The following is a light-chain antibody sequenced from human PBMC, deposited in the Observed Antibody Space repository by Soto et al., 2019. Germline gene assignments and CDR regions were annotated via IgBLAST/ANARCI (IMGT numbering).Light chain of an antibody. J-gene: IGLJ1*01. CDR1: NIGSKS. V-gene: IGLV3-21*02. CDR3: QVWDSSSDHYV. Sequence: SYELTQPPSVSVAPGQTARITCGGNNIGSKSVHWYQQKPCQAPVLVVYDDSDRPSGIPERFSGSNSGNTATLTISRVEAGDEADYYCQVWDSSSDHYVSGTGTKVTVL. CDR2: DDS.